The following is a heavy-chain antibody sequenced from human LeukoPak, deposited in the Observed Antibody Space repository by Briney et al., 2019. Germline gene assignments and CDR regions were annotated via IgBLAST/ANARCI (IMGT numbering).Heavy chain of an antibody. J-gene: IGHJ6*03. Sequence: SETLSLTCTVSGGSISSHYWSWIPQPPGKGLEWIGYIYYSGSTNYNPSLKSRVTISVDTSKNQFSLKLSSVTAADTAVYYCARDVQLPPYYYYMDVWGKGTTVTVSS. CDR3: ARDVQLPPYYYYMDV. V-gene: IGHV4-59*11. CDR2: IYYSGST. D-gene: IGHD5-18*01. CDR1: GGSISSHY.